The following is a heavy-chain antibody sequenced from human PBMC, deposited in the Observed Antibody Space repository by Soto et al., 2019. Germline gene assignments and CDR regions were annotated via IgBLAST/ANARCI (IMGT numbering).Heavy chain of an antibody. CDR3: ARTGYCSSTSCYNYYYYMDV. V-gene: IGHV4-59*08. J-gene: IGHJ6*03. Sequence: PSETLSLTCTVSGGSISSYYWSWIRQPPGKGLEWIGYIYYSGSTNYNPSLKSRVTISVDTSKNQFSLKLSSVTAADTAVYYCARTGYCSSTSCYNYYYYMDVWGKGTTVTVSS. CDR2: IYYSGST. D-gene: IGHD2-2*02. CDR1: GGSISSYY.